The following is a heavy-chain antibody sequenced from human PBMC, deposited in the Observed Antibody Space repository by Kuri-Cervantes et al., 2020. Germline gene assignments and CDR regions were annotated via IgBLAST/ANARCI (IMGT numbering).Heavy chain of an antibody. J-gene: IGHJ5*02. D-gene: IGHD6-6*01. V-gene: IGHV4-59*13. CDR3: ARLVYSSSSFFDP. Sequence: SETLSLTCTASGGSISSYYWSWIRQPPGKGLEWIGYIYYSGSTNYNPSLKSRVTISVDTSKNQFSLKLSSVTAADTAVYYCARLVYSSSSFFDPWGQGTLVTVSS. CDR2: IYYSGST. CDR1: GGSISSYY.